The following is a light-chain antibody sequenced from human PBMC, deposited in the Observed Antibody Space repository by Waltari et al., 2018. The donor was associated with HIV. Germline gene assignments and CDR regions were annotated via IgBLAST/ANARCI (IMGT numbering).Light chain of an antibody. Sequence: QSVLTQPPSASGTPGQRVTISCSGSSSHSGKNTVNWYQQLPGTAPKLLIYSNNQRPSGVPDRFSGSKSGTSASLAISGLQSEDEADYYCAAWDDSLKGYVFGPGTEVSVL. CDR1: SSHSGKNT. CDR3: AAWDDSLKGYV. J-gene: IGLJ1*01. CDR2: SNN. V-gene: IGLV1-44*01.